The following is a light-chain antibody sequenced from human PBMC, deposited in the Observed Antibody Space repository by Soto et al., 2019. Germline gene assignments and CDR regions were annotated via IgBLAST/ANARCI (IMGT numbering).Light chain of an antibody. CDR2: DTS. J-gene: IGKJ4*01. V-gene: IGKV3-15*01. CDR1: QGIGDT. CDR3: QHYVTWPLT. Sequence: EIVMTQAPATLSVSPGEGGTLSCRASQGIGDTLAWYQQKPGQTPRLLIYDTSIRAAGVPARFSGSRSGAEFTLTISSLQSEDFAVYYCQHYVTWPLTFGGGTNVESK.